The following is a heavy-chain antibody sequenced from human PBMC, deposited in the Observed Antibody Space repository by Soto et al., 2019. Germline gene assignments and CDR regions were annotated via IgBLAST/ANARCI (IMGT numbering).Heavy chain of an antibody. V-gene: IGHV1-2*04. J-gene: IGHJ4*02. CDR3: ARPVGADNNGFDY. CDR1: GYTFTGYY. CDR2: INPNSGGT. Sequence: ASVKVSCKASGYTFTGYYMHWVRQAPGQGLEWMGWINPNSGGTNYAQKFQGWVTMTRDTSISTAYMELSRLRSDDTAVYYCARPVGADNNGFDYWGQGTLVTVSS. D-gene: IGHD1-20*01.